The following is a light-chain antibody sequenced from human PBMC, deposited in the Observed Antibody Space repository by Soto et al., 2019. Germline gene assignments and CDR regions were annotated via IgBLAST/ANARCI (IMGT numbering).Light chain of an antibody. CDR1: SSDVGTYNL. CDR2: EVA. CDR3: CSYGGSSALPYV. J-gene: IGLJ1*01. Sequence: LAHPASVSGSPEQSVTISCTGTSSDVGTYNLVSWYQQHPGKAPKLIIYEVAERPSGVSNRFSGSKFGNTASLTISGLLPEDEADYYCCSYGGSSALPYVFGTGTKVTVL. V-gene: IGLV2-23*02.